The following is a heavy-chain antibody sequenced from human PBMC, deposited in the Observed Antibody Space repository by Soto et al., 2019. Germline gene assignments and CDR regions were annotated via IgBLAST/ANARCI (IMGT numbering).Heavy chain of an antibody. CDR3: AREHRSSFSSTFDY. CDR2: ISNSGSNI. Sequence: PGGSLRLSCAASGFTFSSYEMNWVRQAPGKGPEWVSYISNSGSNIKYADSVKGRFTISRDNAKNSLYLQMNSLRVEDTAVYYCAREHRSSFSSTFDYWGQGTLVTVSS. V-gene: IGHV3-48*03. J-gene: IGHJ4*02. D-gene: IGHD6-6*01. CDR1: GFTFSSYE.